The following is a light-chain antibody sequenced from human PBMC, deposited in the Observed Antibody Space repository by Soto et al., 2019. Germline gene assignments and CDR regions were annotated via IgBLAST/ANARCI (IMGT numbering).Light chain of an antibody. J-gene: IGLJ3*02. CDR1: SSNIGSNT. V-gene: IGLV1-44*01. Sequence: QSVLTQPPSASGTPGQRVTISCSGSSSNIGSNTVNWYQQLPGTAPKLLIFRSNERPSGVPDRFSGSKSGTSASLAISGLQSEEEADYYCAAWDDSLNGPVFGGGTKVTVL. CDR2: RSN. CDR3: AAWDDSLNGPV.